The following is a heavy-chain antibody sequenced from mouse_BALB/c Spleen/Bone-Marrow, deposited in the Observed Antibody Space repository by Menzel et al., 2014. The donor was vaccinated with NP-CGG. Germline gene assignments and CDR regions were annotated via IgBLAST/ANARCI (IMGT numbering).Heavy chain of an antibody. CDR3: ARMDRSSYAMDY. J-gene: IGHJ4*01. V-gene: IGHV2-2*02. Sequence: QVQLKQSGPGLVQPSQSLSITCTVSGFSLTSCGVHWVRQSPGKGLEWLGVIWSGGSTDYNAAFKSRLSISKDNSKSQVFFKMNSLQPNDTAIYYCARMDRSSYAMDYWGQGTSVTVSS. CDR2: IWSGGST. CDR1: GFSLTSCG. D-gene: IGHD2-14*01.